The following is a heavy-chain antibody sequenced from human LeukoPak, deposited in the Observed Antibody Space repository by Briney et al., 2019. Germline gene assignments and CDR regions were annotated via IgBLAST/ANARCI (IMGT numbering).Heavy chain of an antibody. CDR2: INSDGSRT. Sequence: GGSLRLSCAASGFTFSSYWMHWVRQAPGKGLVRVSRINSDGSRTSYADSVKGRFTVSRDNAKNTMYLQMNSLRAEDTAVYYCARVFRVAVAGSDAFDIWGQGTMVTVSS. CDR3: ARVFRVAVAGSDAFDI. CDR1: GFTFSSYW. D-gene: IGHD6-19*01. V-gene: IGHV3-74*01. J-gene: IGHJ3*02.